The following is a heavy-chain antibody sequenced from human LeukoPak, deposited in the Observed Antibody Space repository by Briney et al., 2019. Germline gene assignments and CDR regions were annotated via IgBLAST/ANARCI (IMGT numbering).Heavy chain of an antibody. CDR3: AKGGSYYYGSGSYYHYYYYGMDV. CDR1: GFTFSSYA. J-gene: IGHJ6*02. CDR2: ISGSGGST. V-gene: IGHV3-23*01. D-gene: IGHD3-10*01. Sequence: GGSLRLSCAASGFTFSSYAMSWVRQAPGKGLEWVSAISGSGGSTYYADSVKGRFTISRDNSKNTLYLQMNSLRAEDTAVYYCAKGGSYYYGSGSYYHYYYYGMDVWGQGTTVTVSS.